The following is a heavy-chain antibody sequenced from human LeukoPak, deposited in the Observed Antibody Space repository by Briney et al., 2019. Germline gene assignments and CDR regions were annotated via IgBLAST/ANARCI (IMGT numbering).Heavy chain of an antibody. CDR1: GYTFTSYY. J-gene: IGHJ3*02. Sequence: VASVQFSCQASGYTFTSYYMHWVRQAPGQGLEWMGIINPSGGSTSYAQKFQGRVTMTRDTSTSTVYMELSSLRSEDTAVYYCARDYYDSSGYYSDAFDIWGQGTMVTVPS. CDR3: ARDYYDSSGYYSDAFDI. D-gene: IGHD3-22*01. V-gene: IGHV1-46*01. CDR2: INPSGGST.